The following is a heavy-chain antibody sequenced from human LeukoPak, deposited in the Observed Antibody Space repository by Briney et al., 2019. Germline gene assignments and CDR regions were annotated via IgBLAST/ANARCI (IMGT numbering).Heavy chain of an antibody. CDR3: ARDYYSYYYDSSGYHY. CDR1: GHTFTGYG. CDR2: ISAYNGNT. Sequence: ASVKVSCKASGHTFTGYGISWVRQAPGQGLEWMGWISAYNGNTNYAQKLQGRVTMTTDTSTSTAYMELRSLRSDDTAVYYCARDYYSYYYDSSGYHYWGQGTLVTVSS. V-gene: IGHV1-18*01. J-gene: IGHJ4*02. D-gene: IGHD3-22*01.